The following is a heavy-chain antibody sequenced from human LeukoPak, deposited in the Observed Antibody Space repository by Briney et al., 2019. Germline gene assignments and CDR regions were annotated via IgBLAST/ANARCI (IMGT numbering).Heavy chain of an antibody. CDR1: GGSISNYY. D-gene: IGHD6-19*01. CDR2: IYNSGST. Sequence: PSETLSLTCSVSGGSISNYYWSWIRQSPGKGPEWIGYIYNSGSTNYNPSLKSRVTISVDTSKNQFSLKLSSVTAADTAVYYCARVFMGGRAGTDYYYYMDVWGKGTTVTISS. J-gene: IGHJ6*03. CDR3: ARVFMGGRAGTDYYYYMDV. V-gene: IGHV4-59*01.